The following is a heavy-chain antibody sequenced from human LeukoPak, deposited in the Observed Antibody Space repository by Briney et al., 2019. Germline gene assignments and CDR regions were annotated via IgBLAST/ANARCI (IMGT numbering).Heavy chain of an antibody. CDR1: GDSIAIYS. CDR3: TRDGGYSYGFDY. CDR2: IYSSGST. D-gene: IGHD5-18*01. Sequence: SETLSLTCTVSGDSIAIYSWSWIRQPVGKGLEWIGHIYSSGSTNYNPSLKSRITMSVDTSKKQFSLKLSSVTAADTAVYYCTRDGGYSYGFDYWGQGTLVTVSS. J-gene: IGHJ4*02. V-gene: IGHV4-4*07.